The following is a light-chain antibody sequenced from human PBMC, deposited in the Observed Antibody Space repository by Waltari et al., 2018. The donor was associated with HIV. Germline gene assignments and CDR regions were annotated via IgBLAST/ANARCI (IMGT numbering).Light chain of an antibody. CDR1: SRDVGGYNY. Sequence: QSALTQPASVSGSPGQSITISCTGTSRDVGGYNYVSWYQQHPGKAPKLMFYEVSNRPSGLSNRFPCSKSGNTASLTISGLQAEDEADYYCSSYTTSSSTLPFGGGTKLTVL. J-gene: IGLJ2*01. CDR3: SSYTTSSSTLP. CDR2: EVS. V-gene: IGLV2-14*01.